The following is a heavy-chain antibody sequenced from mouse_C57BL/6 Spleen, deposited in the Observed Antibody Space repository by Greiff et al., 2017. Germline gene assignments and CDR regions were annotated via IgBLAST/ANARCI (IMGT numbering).Heavy chain of an antibody. J-gene: IGHJ1*03. Sequence: QVQLQQPGAELVKPGASVKMSCKASGYTFTSYWITWVKQRPGQGLEWIGEIYPGSGSTNYNEKFKSKATLTVDTSSSTAYMQLSSLTSEDSAVYYCAVSTYYGSSYGWYFDVWGTGTTVTVSS. CDR1: GYTFTSYW. CDR2: IYPGSGST. D-gene: IGHD1-1*01. V-gene: IGHV1-55*01. CDR3: AVSTYYGSSYGWYFDV.